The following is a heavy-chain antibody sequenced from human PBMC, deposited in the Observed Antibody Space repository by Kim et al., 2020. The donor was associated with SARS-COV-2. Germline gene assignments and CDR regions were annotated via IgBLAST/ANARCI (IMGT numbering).Heavy chain of an antibody. CDR3: ARGRGTIDY. J-gene: IGHJ4*02. Sequence: SETLSLTCAVYGGSFSGYYWSWIRQPPGKGLEWIGEINHSGSTNYNPSLKSRVTISVDTSKNQFSLKLSSVTAADTAGYYCARGRGTIDYWGQGSLVTV. D-gene: IGHD3-16*01. CDR1: GGSFSGYY. CDR2: INHSGST. V-gene: IGHV4-34*01.